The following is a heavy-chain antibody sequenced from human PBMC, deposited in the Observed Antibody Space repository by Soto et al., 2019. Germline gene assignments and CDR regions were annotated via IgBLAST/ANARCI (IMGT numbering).Heavy chain of an antibody. Sequence: PSETLSLTCTVSGGSLSNYYWSWIRQPPGKGLEWIGSIYYSGSTYYNPSLKSRVTISVDTSKNQFSLKLSSVTAADTAVYYCARHVPVNYYYMDVWGKGTTVTVSS. V-gene: IGHV4-59*05. CDR2: IYYSGST. D-gene: IGHD3-10*02. J-gene: IGHJ6*03. CDR1: GGSLSNYY. CDR3: ARHVPVNYYYMDV.